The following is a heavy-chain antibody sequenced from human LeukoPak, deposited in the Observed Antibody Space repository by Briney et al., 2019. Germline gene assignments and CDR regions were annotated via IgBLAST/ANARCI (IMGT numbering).Heavy chain of an antibody. CDR2: VSGRDSNT. V-gene: IGHV3-23*01. D-gene: IGHD4-23*01. CDR3: ARRSDYGGNGNYFDY. CDR1: GFTFSSYA. J-gene: IGHJ4*02. Sequence: GGSLRRSCAASGFTFSSYAMHWVRQAPGKGLEWVSTVSGRDSNTYYADSVEGRFIISRDNSRNTLYLQMNSLRAEDTAVYYCARRSDYGGNGNYFDYWGQGTLVTVSS.